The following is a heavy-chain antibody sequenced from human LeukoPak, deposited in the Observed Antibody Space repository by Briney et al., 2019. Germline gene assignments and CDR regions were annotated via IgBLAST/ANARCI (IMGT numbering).Heavy chain of an antibody. CDR2: INYDGSDT. V-gene: IGHV3-74*01. J-gene: IGHJ4*02. CDR3: ARRIQGMAPYYFDY. Sequence: GGSLRLSCAASGFTFSNFWMHWVRQGPGKGLEWVSRINYDGSDTSYADSVKGRFTISRDNAKNTLYLQMNSLRAEDTAVYYCARRIQGMAPYYFDYWGQGTLVTVSS. D-gene: IGHD5-24*01. CDR1: GFTFSNFW.